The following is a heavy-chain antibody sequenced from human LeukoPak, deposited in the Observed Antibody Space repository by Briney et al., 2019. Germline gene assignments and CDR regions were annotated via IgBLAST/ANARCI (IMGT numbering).Heavy chain of an antibody. Sequence: SETLSLTCTVSGGSISSGSYYWSWIRQPAGKGLEWIGRIYTSGSTNYNPSLKSRVTISVDTSKNQFSLKLSSVTAADTAVYYCARAYDFWSGRSFYNCFDPWGQGTLVTVSS. CDR2: IYTSGST. CDR3: ARAYDFWSGRSFYNCFDP. CDR1: GGSISSGSYY. V-gene: IGHV4-61*02. J-gene: IGHJ5*02. D-gene: IGHD3-3*01.